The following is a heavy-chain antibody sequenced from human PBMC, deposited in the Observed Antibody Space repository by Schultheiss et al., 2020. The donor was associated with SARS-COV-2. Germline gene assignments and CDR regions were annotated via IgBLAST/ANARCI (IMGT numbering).Heavy chain of an antibody. CDR3: ARSKHNYGSFDY. D-gene: IGHD3-10*01. J-gene: IGHJ4*02. V-gene: IGHV4-39*07. CDR1: GGSISSSSYY. CDR2: IYYSGST. Sequence: SQTLSLTCAVSGGSISSSSYYWGWIRQPPGKGLEWIGSIYYSGSTNYNPSLKSRVTISVDTSKNQFSLKLSSVTAADTAVYYCARSKHNYGSFDYWGQGTLVTVSS.